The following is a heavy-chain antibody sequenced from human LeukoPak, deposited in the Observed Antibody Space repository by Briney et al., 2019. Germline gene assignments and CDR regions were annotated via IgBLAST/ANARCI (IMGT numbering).Heavy chain of an antibody. CDR1: GFTFSSYW. J-gene: IGHJ6*02. V-gene: IGHV3-74*01. D-gene: IGHD6-13*01. CDR2: INSDGSST. Sequence: GGSLRLSCAASGFTFSSYWMHWVRQAPGKGLVWVSRINSDGSSTSYADSVKGRFTISRDNAKNTLYLQMNSLRAEDTAVYYCARLPFIAAAGTLYYYYGMDVWGQGTTVTVSS. CDR3: ARLPFIAAAGTLYYYYGMDV.